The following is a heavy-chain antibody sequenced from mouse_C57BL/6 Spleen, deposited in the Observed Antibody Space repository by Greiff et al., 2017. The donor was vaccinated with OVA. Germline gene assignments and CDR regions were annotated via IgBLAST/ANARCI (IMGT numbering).Heavy chain of an antibody. J-gene: IGHJ4*01. V-gene: IGHV5-6*01. D-gene: IGHD2-3*01. CDR3: ARQIYDGYYVAMDY. CDR2: ISSGGSYT. Sequence: EVKLMESGGDLVKPGGSLKLSCAASGFTFSSYGMSWVRQTPDKRLEWVATISSGGSYTYYPDSVKGRFTISRDNAKNTLYLQMSSLKSEDTAMYYCARQIYDGYYVAMDYWGQGTSVTVSS. CDR1: GFTFSSYG.